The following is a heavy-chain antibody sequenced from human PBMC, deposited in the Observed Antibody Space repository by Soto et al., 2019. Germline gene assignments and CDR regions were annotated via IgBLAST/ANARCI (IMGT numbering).Heavy chain of an antibody. V-gene: IGHV4-4*02. J-gene: IGHJ5*02. D-gene: IGHD2-2*01. Sequence: VQLQESGPGLVKPSGTLSLTCAVSHGSITSSNWWTWVRQPPGKRLEWIGEIFHSGATNYNPSREPRVTRSVDTSKNQFALNLTSVPAADTAVYYCARWSSAAEGYWLDPWGQGTLVIVSS. CDR1: HGSITSSNW. CDR3: ARWSSAAEGYWLDP. CDR2: IFHSGAT.